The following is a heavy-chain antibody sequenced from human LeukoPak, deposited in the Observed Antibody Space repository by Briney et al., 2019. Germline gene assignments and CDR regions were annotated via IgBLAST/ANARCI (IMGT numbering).Heavy chain of an antibody. CDR1: GGSISSGGYY. J-gene: IGHJ4*02. D-gene: IGHD6-19*01. Sequence: ASETLSLTCTVSGGSISSGGYYWSWIRQHPGKGLEWIGNIYHSGTTYYNPSLKSRVTISVDTPKNQFSLKLSSVTAADTAVYYCARDYSRGYFFDYWGQGTLVTVSS. V-gene: IGHV4-31*03. CDR2: IYHSGTT. CDR3: ARDYSRGYFFDY.